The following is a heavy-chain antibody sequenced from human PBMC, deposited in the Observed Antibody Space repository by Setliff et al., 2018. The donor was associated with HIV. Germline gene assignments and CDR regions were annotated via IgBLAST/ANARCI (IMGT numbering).Heavy chain of an antibody. CDR2: ISKDGSNK. D-gene: IGHD2-8*01. J-gene: IGHJ5*02. Sequence: GGSLRLSCAASGFTFSSYGMHWVRQAPGEGLEWVAVISKDGSNKYYADSVKGRFTISRDNSKNTLYLQMNSLRAEDTAVYYCVRDDSNGPNSLDPWGQGTLVTVSS. V-gene: IGHV3-30*03. CDR3: VRDDSNGPNSLDP. CDR1: GFTFSSYG.